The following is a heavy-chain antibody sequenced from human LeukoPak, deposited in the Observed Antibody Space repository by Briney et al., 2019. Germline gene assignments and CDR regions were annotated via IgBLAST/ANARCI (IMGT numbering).Heavy chain of an antibody. CDR1: GFTFSSYS. J-gene: IGHJ4*02. CDR2: ISSGSSTI. Sequence: QPGGSLRLSCAASGFTFSSYSMTWVRQAPGKRLEWVSYISSGSSTIYYADSVKGRFTISRDNAKNSLYLQMNSLRAEDTAVYYCARDSDYYDGSGYLSYFDYWGQGTLVTVSS. V-gene: IGHV3-48*01. CDR3: ARDSDYYDGSGYLSYFDY. D-gene: IGHD3-22*01.